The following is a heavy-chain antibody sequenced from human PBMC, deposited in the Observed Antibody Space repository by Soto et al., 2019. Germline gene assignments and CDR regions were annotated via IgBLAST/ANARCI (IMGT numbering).Heavy chain of an antibody. D-gene: IGHD2-15*01. J-gene: IGHJ4*02. CDR2: VHYSGST. CDR1: GASISSRDYY. V-gene: IGHV4-39*01. CDR3: ARQGVVIAAAYYFDY. Sequence: PSETLSLTCTVSGASISSRDYYWGWIRQPPGKGLEWIASVHYSGSTYYNPSLKSRVTISVDTSKDQFSLKLSSVIAADTAMYYCARQGVVIAAAYYFDYWGQGTQVTVSS.